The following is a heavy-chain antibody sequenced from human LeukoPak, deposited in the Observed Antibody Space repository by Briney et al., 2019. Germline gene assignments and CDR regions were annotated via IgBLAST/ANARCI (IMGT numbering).Heavy chain of an antibody. J-gene: IGHJ4*02. CDR3: ATVKRDCSGGTCYSYDY. Sequence: GGSLRLSCVATRFTFNTYAVNWVRQAPGKGLEWVSAISSNADITYYADSVRGRFAISRDNSKNTVFLQMNSLRAEDTAVYYCATVKRDCSGGTCYSYDYWGQGTLVTASS. D-gene: IGHD2-15*01. CDR1: RFTFNTYA. V-gene: IGHV3-23*01. CDR2: ISSNADIT.